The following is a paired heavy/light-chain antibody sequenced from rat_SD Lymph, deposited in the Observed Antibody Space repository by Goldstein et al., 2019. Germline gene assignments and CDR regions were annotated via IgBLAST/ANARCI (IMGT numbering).Light chain of an antibody. CDR2: YTN. J-gene: IGKJ5*01. Sequence: DIQMTQSPSLLSASVGDRVTLNCKASQNINKNLNWYQQKLGEPPKLLIYYTNNLQTGIPSRFSGSGSGTDYTLTISSLQPEDVATYFCFQYNSGPLTFGSGTKLEIK. V-gene: IGKV15S2*01. CDR1: QNINKN. CDR3: FQYNSGPLT.
Heavy chain of an antibody. V-gene: IGHV5-20*01. Sequence: EVQLVESGGGLVQPGRSLKLSCAASGFTFSDYYMAWVRQAPTKGLEWVASISYDGGSTYYRDSVKGRFTISRDNAKSSLYLQMDSLRSEDTATYYCTTDYYDGYYRFAYWGQGTLVTVSS. D-gene: IGHD1-12*03. CDR2: ISYDGGST. J-gene: IGHJ3*01. CDR3: TTDYYDGYYRFAY. CDR1: GFTFSDYY.